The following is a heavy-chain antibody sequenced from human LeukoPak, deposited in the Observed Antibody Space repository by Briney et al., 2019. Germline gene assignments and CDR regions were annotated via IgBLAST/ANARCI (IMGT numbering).Heavy chain of an antibody. CDR3: AKWFCSSTSCYVDY. V-gene: IGHV4-34*01. Sequence: SETLSLTCAVYGGSFSGYYWSWIRQPPGKGLEWIGEINHSGSTNYNPSLKSRVTISVDTSKNQFSLKLSSVTAADTAVYYCAKWFCSSTSCYVDYWGQGTLVTVSS. D-gene: IGHD2-2*01. J-gene: IGHJ4*02. CDR2: INHSGST. CDR1: GGSFSGYY.